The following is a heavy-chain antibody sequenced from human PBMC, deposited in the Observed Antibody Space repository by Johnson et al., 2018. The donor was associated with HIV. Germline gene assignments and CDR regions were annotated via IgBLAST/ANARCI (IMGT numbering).Heavy chain of an antibody. CDR2: INHDVSAI. V-gene: IGHV3-7*03. CDR1: GFTFSHNW. J-gene: IGHJ3*02. CDR3: AKDRGGYYDSSGYDAFDI. Sequence: VQLVESGGGVVQPGRSLRLSCSASGFTFSHNWMSWVRQAPGKGPEWVANINHDVSAIQYADSVKGRLTIPRDNAKNSLYLQMNSLRAEDTALYYCAKDRGGYYDSSGYDAFDIWGQGTMVTVSS. D-gene: IGHD3-22*01.